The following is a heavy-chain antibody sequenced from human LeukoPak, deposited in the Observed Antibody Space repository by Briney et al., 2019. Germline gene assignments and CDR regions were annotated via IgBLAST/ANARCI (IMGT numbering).Heavy chain of an antibody. Sequence: GGSLRLSCAASGFTFGDYYMSWIRQAPGKGLEWVSYISSSGSTIYYADSVKGRFTISRDNAKNSLYLQMNSLRAEDTAVYYCARDYYDSSGYYYYYYYYMDVWGKGTTVTVSS. J-gene: IGHJ6*03. V-gene: IGHV3-11*04. CDR1: GFTFGDYY. CDR2: ISSSGSTI. D-gene: IGHD3-22*01. CDR3: ARDYYDSSGYYYYYYYYMDV.